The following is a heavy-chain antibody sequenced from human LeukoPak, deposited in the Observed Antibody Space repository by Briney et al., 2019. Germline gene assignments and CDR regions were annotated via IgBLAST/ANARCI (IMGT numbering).Heavy chain of an antibody. CDR1: GGSISSYY. CDR3: ARDSPNMDV. V-gene: IGHV4-59*01. Sequence: SETLSLTCTVSGGSISSYYWSWIRQPPGKGLEWIGYIYYSGSTNYNPSLKSRVTITVDTSKNQFSLKLSSVTAADTAVYYCARDSPNMDVRGKGTTVTVSS. J-gene: IGHJ6*03. CDR2: IYYSGST.